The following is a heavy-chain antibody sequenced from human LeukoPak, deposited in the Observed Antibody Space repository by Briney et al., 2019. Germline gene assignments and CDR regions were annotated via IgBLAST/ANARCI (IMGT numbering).Heavy chain of an antibody. D-gene: IGHD1-26*01. Sequence: GGSLRLSCTASGFAFAEHGMSWVRQAPGKGLEWVSYISSSSSTIYYADSVKGRFTISRDNAKNSLYLQMNSLRAEDTAVYYCARDSAWELLGGYFDYWGQGTLVTVSS. J-gene: IGHJ4*02. CDR2: ISSSSSTI. CDR3: ARDSAWELLGGYFDY. V-gene: IGHV3-48*04. CDR1: GFAFAEHG.